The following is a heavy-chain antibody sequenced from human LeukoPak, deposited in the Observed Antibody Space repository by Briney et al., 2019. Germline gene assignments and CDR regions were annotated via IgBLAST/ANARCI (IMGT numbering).Heavy chain of an antibody. CDR1: GFTFSDHY. J-gene: IGHJ3*02. CDR3: ARAGYSSVYYAGDI. CDR2: TRNKANSYTA. D-gene: IGHD6-19*01. V-gene: IGHV3-72*01. Sequence: PGGSLRLSCAASGFTFSDHYMDWVRQAPGKGLEWVCRTRNKANSYTAEYAASVKGRFTISRDDSKNSLYLQMNSLKTEDTAVYYCARAGYSSVYYAGDIWGQGTMVTVSS.